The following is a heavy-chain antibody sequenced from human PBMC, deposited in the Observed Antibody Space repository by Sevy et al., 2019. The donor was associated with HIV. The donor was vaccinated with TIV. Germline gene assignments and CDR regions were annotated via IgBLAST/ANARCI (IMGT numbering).Heavy chain of an antibody. J-gene: IGHJ6*02. V-gene: IGHV3-15*01. CDR2: IKSKTDGGTT. D-gene: IGHD2-2*01. CDR3: TTVVVVVPAAIHGMDV. CDR1: GFTFSNAW. Sequence: GGSLRLSCAASGFTFSNAWMSWARQAPGKGLEWVGRIKSKTDGGTTDYAAPVKGRFTISRDDSKNTLYLQMNSLKTEDTAVYYCTTVVVVVPAAIHGMDVCGQGTTVTVSS.